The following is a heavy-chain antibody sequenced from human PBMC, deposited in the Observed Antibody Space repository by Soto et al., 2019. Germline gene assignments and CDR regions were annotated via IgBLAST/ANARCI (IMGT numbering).Heavy chain of an antibody. CDR2: IYWDDDK. D-gene: IGHD3-22*01. V-gene: IGHV2-5*02. Sequence: QITLKESGPTLVKPTQTLTLTCTFSGFSFRNAGEGVGWIRQPPGKALEWLALIYWDDDKRYSPSLNSRLTITRDTSKNQVVLTPTHVDTVDTATYYCAHRRHYVSSASPVLFDYWGQGSLVTVSS. CDR3: AHRRHYVSSASPVLFDY. J-gene: IGHJ4*02. CDR1: GFSFRNAGEG.